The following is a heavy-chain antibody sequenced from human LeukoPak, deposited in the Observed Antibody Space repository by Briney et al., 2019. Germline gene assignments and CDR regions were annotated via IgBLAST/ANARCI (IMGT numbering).Heavy chain of an antibody. CDR2: INPNSGDT. CDR3: ARRFYYAMDV. Sequence: ASVKVSCKASGYSFTSYFMQWVRQAPGRGLEWMGWINPNSGDTNYAQKFQGRITMTRDTSISTAYMEMSRLRSDAAGVYYCARRFYYAMDVWGQGTTVTVSS. CDR1: GYSFTSYF. D-gene: IGHD3-16*01. J-gene: IGHJ6*02. V-gene: IGHV1-2*02.